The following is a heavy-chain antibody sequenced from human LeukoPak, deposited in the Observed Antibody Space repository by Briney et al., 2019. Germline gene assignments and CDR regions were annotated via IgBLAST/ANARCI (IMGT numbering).Heavy chain of an antibody. V-gene: IGHV1-2*02. J-gene: IGHJ4*02. D-gene: IGHD4-17*01. CDR2: IDSNSGGT. CDR1: GYTFTGYY. Sequence: ASVKVSCKSSGYTFTGYYMHWVRQAPGQGFEWMGRIDSNSGGTNYAQNFQGRVTMTRDTSISTVYMELICLRSDDTAVYYCAREMNYDDYRTSDYWGQGTLVTVSS. CDR3: AREMNYDDYRTSDY.